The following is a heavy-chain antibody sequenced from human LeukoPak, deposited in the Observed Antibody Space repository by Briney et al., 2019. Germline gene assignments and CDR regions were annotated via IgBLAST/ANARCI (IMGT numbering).Heavy chain of an antibody. D-gene: IGHD6-13*01. CDR3: ARATLGIAAAGDNGQFDY. CDR1: GGSFSGYY. V-gene: IGHV4-59*01. Sequence: SETLSLTCAVYGGSFSGYYWSWIRQPPGKGLEWIGYIYYSGSTNYNPSLKSRVTISVDTSKNQFSLKLSSVTAADTAVYYCARATLGIAAAGDNGQFDYWGQGTLVTVSS. J-gene: IGHJ4*02. CDR2: IYYSGST.